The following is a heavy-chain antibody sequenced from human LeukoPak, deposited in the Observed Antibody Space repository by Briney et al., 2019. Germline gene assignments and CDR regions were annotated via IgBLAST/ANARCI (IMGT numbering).Heavy chain of an antibody. Sequence: GGSLRLSCAASGFTFSSYAMHWVRQAPGKGLEWMAVISYDGSNKYYADSVKGRFTISRDNSKNTLYLQMNSLRAEDTAVYYCARDRGPFDYWGQGTLVTVSS. CDR2: ISYDGSNK. J-gene: IGHJ4*02. CDR3: ARDRGPFDY. D-gene: IGHD3-10*01. V-gene: IGHV3-30-3*01. CDR1: GFTFSSYA.